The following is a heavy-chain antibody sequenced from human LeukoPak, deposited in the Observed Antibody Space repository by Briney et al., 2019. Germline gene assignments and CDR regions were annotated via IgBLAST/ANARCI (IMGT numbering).Heavy chain of an antibody. V-gene: IGHV4-59*08. CDR2: IYYSGST. J-gene: IGHJ4*02. CDR3: ARLSIAARPFDY. D-gene: IGHD6-6*01. CDR1: GGSISSYY. Sequence: SETLSLTCTVSGGSISSYYWSWIRQPPGKGLEWIGYIYYSGSTNYNPSLKSRVTISVDTSKNQFSLKLSSVTAADTAVYYSARLSIAARPFDYWGQGTLVTASS.